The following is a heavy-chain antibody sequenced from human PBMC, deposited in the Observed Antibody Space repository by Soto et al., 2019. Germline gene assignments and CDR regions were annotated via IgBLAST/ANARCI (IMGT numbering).Heavy chain of an antibody. Sequence: QVQLVQSGAEVKKPGSSVKVSCKASGGTFTSYTISWVRQAPGQGLEWMGRIIPILGIANYAQKFLGRVTITADKSTSTAYMELSSLRSEDTAVYYCATRRVTPVLYYYYGMDVWGQGTTVTVSS. V-gene: IGHV1-69*02. J-gene: IGHJ6*02. CDR1: GGTFTSYT. CDR2: IIPILGIA. CDR3: ATRRVTPVLYYYYGMDV. D-gene: IGHD2-21*02.